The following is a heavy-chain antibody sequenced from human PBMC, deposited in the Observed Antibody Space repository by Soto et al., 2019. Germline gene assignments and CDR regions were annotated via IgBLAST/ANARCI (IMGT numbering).Heavy chain of an antibody. Sequence: ASVKVSCKASGATFSSYAISWVRQAPGQGLEWMGGIIPIFGTANYAQKFQGRVTITADESTSTAYMELSSLRSEDTAVYYCARDGPVLLWFGELLSTKYGMDVWGQGTTVTVSS. CDR1: GATFSSYA. D-gene: IGHD3-10*01. CDR2: IIPIFGTA. V-gene: IGHV1-69*13. CDR3: ARDGPVLLWFGELLSTKYGMDV. J-gene: IGHJ6*02.